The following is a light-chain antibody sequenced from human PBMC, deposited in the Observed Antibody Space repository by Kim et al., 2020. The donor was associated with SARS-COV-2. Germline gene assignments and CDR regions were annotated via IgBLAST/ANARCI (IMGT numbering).Light chain of an antibody. V-gene: IGKV1-5*03. Sequence: SVGDRVTIACLASQSISNWLAWYQQKPGKAPKLLIYKSSSLESGVPSRFSGSGFGTEFTLTINNLQPDDFATYFCQQYDAYTMWTSGQGTKVDIK. CDR2: KSS. CDR1: QSISNW. J-gene: IGKJ1*01. CDR3: QQYDAYTMWT.